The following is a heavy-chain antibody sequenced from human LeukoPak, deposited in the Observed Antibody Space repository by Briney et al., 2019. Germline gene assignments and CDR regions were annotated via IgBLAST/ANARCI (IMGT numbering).Heavy chain of an antibody. CDR3: ARRPLRFLEWLFD. CDR1: GASVIGYY. J-gene: IGHJ1*01. CDR2: INHSGSI. D-gene: IGHD3-3*01. Sequence: PSQTLSPTCAVDGASVIGYYSNSSRQPPRKRRWCVWEINHSGSINYNPPLKSRVTISVDTSKNQFSLKLRSVTAAATAVYYCARRPLRFLEWLFDWGQGTLVPVSS. V-gene: IGHV4-34*01.